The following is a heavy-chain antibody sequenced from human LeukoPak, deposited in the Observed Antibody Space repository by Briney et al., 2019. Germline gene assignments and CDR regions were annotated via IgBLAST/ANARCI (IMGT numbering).Heavy chain of an antibody. CDR2: ISGSGGST. Sequence: GGSLRLSCAASGFTFSSYAMSWVRQAPGKGLEWVSAISGSGGSTYYADSVKGRFTISRDNSKNTLYLQMNSLRAEDTAVYYCAKARQGYSGYDSSGYYYPYHFDYWGQGTLVTVSS. V-gene: IGHV3-23*01. CDR1: GFTFSSYA. CDR3: AKARQGYSGYDSSGYYYPYHFDY. J-gene: IGHJ4*02. D-gene: IGHD3-22*01.